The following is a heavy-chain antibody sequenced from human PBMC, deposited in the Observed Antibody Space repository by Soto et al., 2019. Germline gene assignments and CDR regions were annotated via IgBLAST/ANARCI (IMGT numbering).Heavy chain of an antibody. Sequence: PGESLKISCKVPGYSFTSYWIAWVRQMPGKGLEWMGIIYPGDSDTTYSPSFQGQVTISADKSISTAYLQWSSLKASDTAMYYCARAYYYASSGYYVYWGQGTLVTVSS. D-gene: IGHD3-22*01. CDR2: IYPGDSDT. J-gene: IGHJ4*02. V-gene: IGHV5-51*01. CDR1: GYSFTSYW. CDR3: ARAYYYASSGYYVY.